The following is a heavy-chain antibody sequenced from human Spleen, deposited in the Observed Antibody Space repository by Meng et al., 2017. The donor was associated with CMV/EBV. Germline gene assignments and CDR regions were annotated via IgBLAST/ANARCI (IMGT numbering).Heavy chain of an antibody. V-gene: IGHV7-4-1*02. CDR1: GYTFTTYG. CDR3: ARDSEAADY. Sequence: SELKKAGASVRISCQASGYTFTTYGMNGVRQAPGQGLEWMGWINTNSGKPTYAQGLTGRFVFSLDTSVSTAYLQISSLKAEDTAVYYCARDSEAADYWGQGTLVTVSS. D-gene: IGHD6-25*01. J-gene: IGHJ4*02. CDR2: INTNSGKP.